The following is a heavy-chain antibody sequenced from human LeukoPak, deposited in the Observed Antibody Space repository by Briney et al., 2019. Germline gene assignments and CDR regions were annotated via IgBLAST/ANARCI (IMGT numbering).Heavy chain of an antibody. J-gene: IGHJ6*03. D-gene: IGHD2-21*02. CDR3: ARGVVTDDYYMDV. CDR1: GGSITSGRYY. CDR2: LYTNDNT. Sequence: SATLSLTCSVSGGSITSGRYYWTWIRQPAGKGLEWIGRLYTNDNTNYDPSLESRVSISVDTSKSQFYLQLTSATAADTAVYFCARGVVTDDYYMDVWGKGITVIVSS. V-gene: IGHV4-61*02.